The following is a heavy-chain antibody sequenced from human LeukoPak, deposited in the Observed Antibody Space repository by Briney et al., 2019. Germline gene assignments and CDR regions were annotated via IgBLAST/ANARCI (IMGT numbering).Heavy chain of an antibody. CDR3: ASFEGGLRLS. Sequence: PGGSLRLSCAASGLTVSSSYMSWVRQAPGKGLEWVSVIYSGGSTYYADSVKGRFTTSRDNSKNPLFLQMNSLRAEDTAVYYCASFEGGLRLSWGQGTLVTVSS. V-gene: IGHV3-66*02. CDR2: IYSGGST. CDR1: GLTVSSSY. J-gene: IGHJ5*02. D-gene: IGHD3-16*01.